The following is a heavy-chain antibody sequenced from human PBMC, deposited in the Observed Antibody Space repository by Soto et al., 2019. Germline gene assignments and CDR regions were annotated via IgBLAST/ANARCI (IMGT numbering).Heavy chain of an antibody. CDR3: XXGRDPHKGGRT. V-gene: IGHV4-34*02. Sequence: QVQLQQWGAGLLKPSETLSLTCAVHSGSFSSYYCTWTRQPPGKGLEWIGEIHPSGDTDYNPSLSNRVTISLDTSKSQFSLXXTSVXXXXXXXXXXXXGRDPHKGGRTWGQGTLVTVSS. CDR1: SGSFSSYY. D-gene: IGHD1-26*01. J-gene: IGHJ5*02. CDR2: IHPSGDT.